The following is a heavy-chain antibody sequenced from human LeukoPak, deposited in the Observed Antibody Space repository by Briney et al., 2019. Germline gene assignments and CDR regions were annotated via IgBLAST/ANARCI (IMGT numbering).Heavy chain of an antibody. V-gene: IGHV3-74*01. CDR1: GFTFSSYR. CDR3: ARDYEGLGV. CDR2: INTDGSNT. J-gene: IGHJ6*02. Sequence: GGSLRLSCAASGFTFSSYRMHWVRQAPGKGLVWVSLINTDGSNTNYADSVKGRFTNSRDNAKNTLYLQMNSLRAEDTAVHYCARDYEGLGVWGQGTTVTVSS. D-gene: IGHD3-16*01.